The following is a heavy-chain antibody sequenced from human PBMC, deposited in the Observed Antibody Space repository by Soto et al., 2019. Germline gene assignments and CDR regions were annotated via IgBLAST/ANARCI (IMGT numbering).Heavy chain of an antibody. Sequence: ASVKVFCKASGYTFTGYYMHWVRQAPGQGLEWMGWINPNSGGTNYAQKFQGRVTMTRDTSISTAYMELSRLRSDDTAVYYCARAVYDYVWGSYRHSPFDYWGQGTLVTVSS. D-gene: IGHD3-16*02. J-gene: IGHJ4*02. CDR2: INPNSGGT. CDR3: ARAVYDYVWGSYRHSPFDY. CDR1: GYTFTGYY. V-gene: IGHV1-2*02.